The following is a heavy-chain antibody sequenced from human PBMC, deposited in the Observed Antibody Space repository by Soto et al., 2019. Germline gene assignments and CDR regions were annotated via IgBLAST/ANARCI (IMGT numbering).Heavy chain of an antibody. V-gene: IGHV1-46*01. Sequence: VKFSCKASGYTFTGYYMHWVRQAPGQGLEWMGIINPSGGSTSYAQKFQGRVTMTRDTSTSTVYMELSSLRSEDTAVYYCARDDSSPWGFDPWGQGTLVTVS. CDR1: GYTFTGYY. J-gene: IGHJ5*02. D-gene: IGHD6-13*01. CDR2: INPSGGST. CDR3: ARDDSSPWGFDP.